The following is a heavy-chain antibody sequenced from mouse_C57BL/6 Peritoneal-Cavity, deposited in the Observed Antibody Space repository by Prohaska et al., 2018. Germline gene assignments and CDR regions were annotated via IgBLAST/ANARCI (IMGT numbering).Heavy chain of an antibody. J-gene: IGHJ2*01. CDR3: ARRDPFDY. Sequence: LNISCKASGYTFTDYYMNWVKQSHGKSLEWIGDINPNNGGTSYNLKFKGKASLTVDKSSSTAYMELRSLTSEDSAVYYCARRDPFDYWGQGTTLTVSS. CDR1: GYTFTDYY. D-gene: IGHD3-3*01. CDR2: INPNNGGT. V-gene: IGHV1-26*01.